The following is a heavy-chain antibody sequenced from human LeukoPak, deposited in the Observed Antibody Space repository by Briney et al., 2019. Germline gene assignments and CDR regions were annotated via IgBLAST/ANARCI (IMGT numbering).Heavy chain of an antibody. Sequence: PGGSLRLSCAASGFTFSSYGMHWVRQAPGKGPEWVAVISFDGSLKYYADSVKGRFTISRDNSKNTLYLQMNSLRVEDTAVYYCAKDLQLLWFGELLDYWGQGTLVTVSS. J-gene: IGHJ4*02. CDR1: GFTFSSYG. CDR3: AKDLQLLWFGELLDY. V-gene: IGHV3-30*18. CDR2: ISFDGSLK. D-gene: IGHD3-10*01.